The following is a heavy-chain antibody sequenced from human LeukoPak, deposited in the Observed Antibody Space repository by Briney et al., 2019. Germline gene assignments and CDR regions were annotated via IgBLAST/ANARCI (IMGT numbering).Heavy chain of an antibody. J-gene: IGHJ4*02. V-gene: IGHV4-34*01. CDR2: INHSGST. Sequence: PSETLSLTCAVYGGSFSGYHWSWIRQPPGKGLEWIGEINHSGSTNYNPSLKSRVTISVDTSKNQFSLKLSSVTAADTAVYYCAREGGGYCSSTSCSTDYWGQGTLVTVSS. CDR1: GGSFSGYH. D-gene: IGHD2-2*02. CDR3: AREGGGYCSSTSCSTDY.